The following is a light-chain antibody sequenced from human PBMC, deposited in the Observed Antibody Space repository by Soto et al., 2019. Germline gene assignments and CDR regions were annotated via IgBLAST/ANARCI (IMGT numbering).Light chain of an antibody. CDR1: SSDLDGYNF. J-gene: IGLJ1*01. CDR2: EVS. Sequence: QSALTQPASGSGSPGQSITISCTGTSSDLDGYNFVSWYQQHPGKAPKLMIYEVSNRPSGVSNRFSGSKSGNTASLTISGLQAEDESDYYCSSYTSSDFYVFGTGTKVTLL. V-gene: IGLV2-14*01. CDR3: SSYTSSDFYV.